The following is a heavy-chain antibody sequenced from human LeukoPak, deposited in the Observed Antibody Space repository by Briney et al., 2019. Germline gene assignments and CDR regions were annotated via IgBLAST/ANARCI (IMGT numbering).Heavy chain of an antibody. Sequence: PSETLSLTCTVSGGSISSYYWSWIRQPAGKGLEWIGRIYTSGSTNYNPSLKSRVTMSVDTSKNQFSLKLGSVTAADTAVYYCARDLPTTVTTGWFDPWGQGTLVTVSS. D-gene: IGHD4-11*01. CDR1: GGSISSYY. J-gene: IGHJ5*02. V-gene: IGHV4-4*07. CDR3: ARDLPTTVTTGWFDP. CDR2: IYTSGST.